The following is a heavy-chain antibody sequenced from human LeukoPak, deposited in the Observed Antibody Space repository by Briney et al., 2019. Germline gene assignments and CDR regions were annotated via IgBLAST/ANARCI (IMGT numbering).Heavy chain of an antibody. Sequence: GGSLRLSCAASGFTFSSYEMTWVRQAPGKGLEWVSYISSSGSTIYYADSVKGRFTISRDNAKNSLYLQMNSLRAEDTAVYYCARERGSWAFDYWGQGTLVTVSS. CDR1: GFTFSSYE. J-gene: IGHJ4*02. CDR3: ARERGSWAFDY. V-gene: IGHV3-48*03. D-gene: IGHD6-13*01. CDR2: ISSSGSTI.